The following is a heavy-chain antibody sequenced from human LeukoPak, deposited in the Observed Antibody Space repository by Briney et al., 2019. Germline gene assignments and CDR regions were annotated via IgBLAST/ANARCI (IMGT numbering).Heavy chain of an antibody. D-gene: IGHD3-22*01. Sequence: GRSLRLSCAAFGFTFDDYAMHWVRQAPGKGLEWVSGISWNSGSIGYADSVKGRFTISRDNAKNSLYLQMNSLRAEDTALYYCAKDSDSSGYHFDYWGQGTLVTVSS. J-gene: IGHJ4*02. V-gene: IGHV3-9*01. CDR1: GFTFDDYA. CDR3: AKDSDSSGYHFDY. CDR2: ISWNSGSI.